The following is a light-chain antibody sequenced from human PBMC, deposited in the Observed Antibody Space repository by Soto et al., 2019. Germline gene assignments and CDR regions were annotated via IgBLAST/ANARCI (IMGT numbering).Light chain of an antibody. CDR2: EVS. V-gene: IGKV2D-29*01. CDR1: QSLLYSDGKTY. Sequence: DIVMTQTPLSLSVTPGQPASISCKSSQSLLYSDGKTYLYWYLQKPGQPPQLLIYEVSNRFSGVIARYSGSGSGTDVTLKLRRVEAEDVGVSYCRQRRQPPLTVGGGTKVEIK. J-gene: IGKJ4*02. CDR3: RQRRQPPLT.